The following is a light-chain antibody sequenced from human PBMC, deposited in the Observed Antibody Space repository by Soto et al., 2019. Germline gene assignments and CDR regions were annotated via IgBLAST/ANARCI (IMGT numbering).Light chain of an antibody. CDR2: SAS. J-gene: IGKJ1*01. V-gene: IGKV1-39*01. CDR1: QSISNY. Sequence: DMQMTQSPSSLSASVGDRVTITCRAIQSISNYLHWYQQKIGKVPKVLXYSASSIQSGVPSRCNGSGSGTDFTLTISNLQPEDSETYYCQQSYNSHPTFGQGTKVDIK. CDR3: QQSYNSHPT.